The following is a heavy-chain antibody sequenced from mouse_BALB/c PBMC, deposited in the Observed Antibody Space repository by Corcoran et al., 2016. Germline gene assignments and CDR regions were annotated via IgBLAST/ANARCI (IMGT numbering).Heavy chain of an antibody. Sequence: LVKTGASVKISCKASGYSFTGYYIHWVKQSHGQSLEWIGYISCYNGDTSYNQKLKGKATFTVDTSSSTAYMQFNSLTSDDSAVYDCARSTTVVVDYGGQGSTTTVSS. CDR3: ARSTTVVVDY. J-gene: IGHJ2*01. CDR2: ISCYNGDT. V-gene: IGHV1S34*01. D-gene: IGHD1-1*01. CDR1: GYSFTGYY.